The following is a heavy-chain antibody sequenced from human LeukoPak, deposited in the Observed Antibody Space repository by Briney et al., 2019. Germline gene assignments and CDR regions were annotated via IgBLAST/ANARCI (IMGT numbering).Heavy chain of an antibody. CDR3: ARESWLVQNYYYYGMDV. CDR2: IYSGGST. D-gene: IGHD6-19*01. Sequence: GGSLRLSCAASGFTVSSNYMSWVRQAPGKGLEWVSVIYSGGSTYYADSVKGRFTISRDNSKNTLYLQMNSLRAEDTAVYYCARESWLVQNYYYYGMDVWGQGTTVTVSS. J-gene: IGHJ6*02. V-gene: IGHV3-66*01. CDR1: GFTVSSNY.